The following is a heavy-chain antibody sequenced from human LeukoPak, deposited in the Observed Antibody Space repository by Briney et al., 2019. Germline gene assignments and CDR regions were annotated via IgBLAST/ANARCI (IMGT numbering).Heavy chain of an antibody. CDR3: ARDNGGWYYFDY. Sequence: PSETLSLTSTVSGGSITSSSSSWGWIRQPPGKGLEWIATIFYSGTTYYNPPLRSRVTISLDTSKNQFSLKLSSVTAADTAVYYCARDNGGWYYFDYWGQGTLVTVSS. D-gene: IGHD6-19*01. CDR1: GGSITSSSSS. CDR2: IFYSGTT. J-gene: IGHJ4*02. V-gene: IGHV4-39*07.